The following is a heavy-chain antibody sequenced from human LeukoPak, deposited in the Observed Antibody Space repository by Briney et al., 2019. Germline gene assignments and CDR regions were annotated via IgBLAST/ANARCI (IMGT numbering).Heavy chain of an antibody. CDR3: AELGITMIGGV. J-gene: IGHJ6*04. CDR2: IKQDGSEK. Sequence: GGSLRLSCAASGFTFSSYWMSWVRQAPGKGLEWVANIKQDGSEKYYVDSVKGRFTISRDNAKNSLYLQMNGLRAEDTAVYYCAELGITMIGGVWGKGTTVTISS. D-gene: IGHD3-10*02. V-gene: IGHV3-7*01. CDR1: GFTFSSYW.